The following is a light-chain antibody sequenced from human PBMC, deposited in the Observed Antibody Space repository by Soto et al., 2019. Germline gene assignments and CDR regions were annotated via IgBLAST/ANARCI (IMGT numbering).Light chain of an antibody. CDR3: IQDFISPLT. CDR1: QGIRGD. V-gene: IGKV1-6*01. Sequence: AIQMTQSPSSLSASLGDRVTITCRASQGIRGDLGWYQQKPGKAPKLLISATSTLQSGVPSRFSGRGSGTNFTLTTSSLQPEDFATYYCIQDFISPLTVGQGTKVDIX. CDR2: ATS. J-gene: IGKJ1*01.